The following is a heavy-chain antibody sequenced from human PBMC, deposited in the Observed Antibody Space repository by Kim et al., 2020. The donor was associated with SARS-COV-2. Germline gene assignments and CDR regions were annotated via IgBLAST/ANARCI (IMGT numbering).Heavy chain of an antibody. D-gene: IGHD3-22*01. Sequence: VKGRFTISRDNAKNSLYLQMNSLRAEDTAVYYCARTGRYYDSSGYFYFDYWGQGTLVTVSS. J-gene: IGHJ4*02. CDR3: ARTGRYYDSSGYFYFDY. V-gene: IGHV3-11*06.